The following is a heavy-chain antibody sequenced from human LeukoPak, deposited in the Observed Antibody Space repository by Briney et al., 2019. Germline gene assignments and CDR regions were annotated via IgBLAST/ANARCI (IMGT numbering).Heavy chain of an antibody. CDR1: GGSISSYY. D-gene: IGHD6-19*01. V-gene: IGHV4-59*08. J-gene: IGHJ6*02. Sequence: SETLSLTCTVSGGSISSYYWSWIRQPPGKGLEWIGYIYYSGSTNYNPSLESRVTISVDTSKSQFSLKLSSVTAADTAVYYCARRAVAGRYYGMDVWGQGTTVTVSS. CDR2: IYYSGST. CDR3: ARRAVAGRYYGMDV.